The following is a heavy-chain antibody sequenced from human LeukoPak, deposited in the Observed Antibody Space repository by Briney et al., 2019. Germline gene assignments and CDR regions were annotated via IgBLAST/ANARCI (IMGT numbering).Heavy chain of an antibody. CDR3: ARAGGKWQQLLVTALY. J-gene: IGHJ4*02. CDR1: GFTFSSYA. V-gene: IGHV3-30-3*01. CDR2: ISYDGSNK. D-gene: IGHD6-13*01. Sequence: GGSLRLSCAASGFTFSSYAMHWVRQAPGKGLEWVAVISYDGSNKYYADSVKGRFTISRDNSKNTLYLQMNSLRAEDTAVYYCARAGGKWQQLLVTALYWGQGTLVTVSS.